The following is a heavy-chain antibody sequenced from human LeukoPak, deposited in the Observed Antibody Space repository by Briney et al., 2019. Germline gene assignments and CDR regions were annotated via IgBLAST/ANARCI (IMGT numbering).Heavy chain of an antibody. CDR3: ASLYCGGDCGPFYYYGMDV. V-gene: IGHV4-59*01. J-gene: IGHJ6*02. Sequence: PSETLSLTCTVSGGSFSTYYWSWIRQPPGKGLEWIGYISYSGSTKYNPSLKRRGTISVDTSKNQFSLKLSSVTAADTAVYYCASLYCGGDCGPFYYYGMDVWGQGTTVTVSS. D-gene: IGHD2-21*02. CDR1: GGSFSTYY. CDR2: ISYSGST.